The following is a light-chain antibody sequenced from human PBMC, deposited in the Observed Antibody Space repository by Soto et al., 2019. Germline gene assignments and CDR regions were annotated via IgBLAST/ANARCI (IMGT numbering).Light chain of an antibody. CDR3: QQYESYSNT. J-gene: IGKJ2*01. CDR1: QSISTW. CDR2: KAS. V-gene: IGKV1-5*03. Sequence: DVQLTQSPSTLSASVGDRVTITCRASQSISTWLAWYQQKPGKAPKLLIYKASSLESGVPSRFGGSGSGTEFTLTISSLQPDDFATYVCQQYESYSNTFGQGTKLEIK.